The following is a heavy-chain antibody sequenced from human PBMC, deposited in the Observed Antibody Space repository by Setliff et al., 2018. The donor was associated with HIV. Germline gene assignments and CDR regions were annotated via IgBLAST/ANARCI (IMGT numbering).Heavy chain of an antibody. V-gene: IGHV3-7*01. D-gene: IGHD7-27*01. CDR3: ARGYTGDFH. CDR2: IKPDGSEK. J-gene: IGHJ4*02. Sequence: HPGGSLRLSCAASGFTLSNYWMTWLRLAPGKGLEWVANIKPDGSEKNYVDSVKGRFTISRENAKNSLYLQMNSLRVEDTAVYYCARGYTGDFHWGQGTLVTVSS. CDR1: GFTLSNYW.